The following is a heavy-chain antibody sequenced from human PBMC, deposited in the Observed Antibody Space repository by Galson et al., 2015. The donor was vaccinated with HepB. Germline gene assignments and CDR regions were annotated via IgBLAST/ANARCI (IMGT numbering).Heavy chain of an antibody. CDR1: GYTFGHYW. J-gene: IGHJ5*02. Sequence: QSGAEVKKPGESLKISCRGSGYTFGHYWIGWVRQMPGKGLEWMGIIYPDDSTVRYSPSFQGQVTISADKSTATAYLEWSSLKDSDTAMYFCARFSAAGFSLNWFDPWGQGTLVTVSS. CDR3: ARFSAAGFSLNWFDP. CDR2: IYPDDSTV. V-gene: IGHV5-51*01. D-gene: IGHD1-14*01.